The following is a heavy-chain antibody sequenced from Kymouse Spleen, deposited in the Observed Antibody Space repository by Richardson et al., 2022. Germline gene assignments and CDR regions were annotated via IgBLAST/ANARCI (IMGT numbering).Heavy chain of an antibody. CDR1: GGSFSGYY. D-gene: IGHD4-17*01. Sequence: QVQLQQWGAGLLKPSETLSLTCAVYGGSFSGYYWSWIRQPPGKGLEWIGEINHSGSTNYNPSLKSRVTISVDTSKNQFSLKLSSVTAADTAVYYCARGEGTVTTYFDYWGQGTLVTVSS. CDR2: INHSGST. V-gene: IGHV4-34*01. CDR3: ARGEGTVTTYFDY. J-gene: IGHJ4*02.